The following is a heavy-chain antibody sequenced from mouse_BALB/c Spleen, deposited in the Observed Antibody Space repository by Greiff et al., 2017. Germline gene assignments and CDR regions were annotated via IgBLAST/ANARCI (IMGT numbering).Heavy chain of an antibody. CDR2: IYPGDGDT. V-gene: IGHV1-80*01. CDR3: ARGTLVTWFAY. J-gene: IGHJ3*01. D-gene: IGHD2-13*01. CDR1: GYAFSSYW. Sequence: VKLQQSGAELVRPGSSVKISCKASGYAFSSYWMNWVKQRPGQGLEWIGQIYPGDGDTNYNGKFKGKATLTADKSSSTAYMQLSSLTSEDSAVYFCARGTLVTWFAYWGQGTLVTVSA.